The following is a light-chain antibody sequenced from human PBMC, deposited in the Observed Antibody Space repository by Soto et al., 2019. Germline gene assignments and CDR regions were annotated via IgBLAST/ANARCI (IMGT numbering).Light chain of an antibody. CDR1: SSDVGSYNL. CDR2: EGS. CDR3: CSYAGSSTSLYV. V-gene: IGLV2-23*01. J-gene: IGLJ1*01. Sequence: ALTQPASVSGSPGQSITISCTGTSSDVGSYNLVSWYQQHPGKVPKLMIYEGSKRPSGVSNRFSGSKSGNTASLTSTGLQAEGEADYYGCSYAGSSTSLYVFGTGTKVTVL.